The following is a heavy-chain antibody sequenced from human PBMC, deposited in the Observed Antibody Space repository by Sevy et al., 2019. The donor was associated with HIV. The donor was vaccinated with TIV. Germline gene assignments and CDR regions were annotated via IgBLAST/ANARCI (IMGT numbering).Heavy chain of an antibody. CDR2: VSWNSRDI. CDR3: AKDINRGCDGVNCYRDYYFIYGLDV. CDR1: GFSFNDHA. Sequence: GGSLRLSCAASGFSFNDHAMHWVRQVPGKGLEWVSGVSWNSRDIGYGDSVKGRFTISRDNANHFLYLEMNSLRPEDTAFYYCAKDINRGCDGVNCYRDYYFIYGLDVWGQGTTVTVSS. V-gene: IGHV3-9*01. D-gene: IGHD2-21*01. J-gene: IGHJ6*02.